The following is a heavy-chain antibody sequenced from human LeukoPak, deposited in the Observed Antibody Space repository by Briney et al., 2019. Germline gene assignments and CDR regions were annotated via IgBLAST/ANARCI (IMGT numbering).Heavy chain of an antibody. J-gene: IGHJ3*02. CDR2: ILYSGST. Sequence: PSEALSLTCTVSGGTISSYYWTWIRQSPGKGLEWIGCILYSGSTNYNPSLKTQVTISIDTSKKRFSLNLSSVTAADTAVYYCAIGRGRGWSSEVGAFDIWGQGRMVTVSS. V-gene: IGHV4-59*01. CDR3: AIGRGRGWSSEVGAFDI. CDR1: GGTISSYY. D-gene: IGHD6-19*01.